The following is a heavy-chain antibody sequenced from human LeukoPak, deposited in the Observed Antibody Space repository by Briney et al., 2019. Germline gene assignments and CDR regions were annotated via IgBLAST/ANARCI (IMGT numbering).Heavy chain of an antibody. D-gene: IGHD6-13*01. CDR2: ISGNGGST. CDR3: AKDRVPSSIAAAGTFDY. V-gene: IGHV3-23*01. J-gene: IGHJ4*02. CDR1: GFTFDDYA. Sequence: GGSLRLSCAASGFTFDDYAMHWVRQAPGKGLEWVSAISGNGGSTYYADSVKGRFTISRDNSKNTLYLQMNSLRAEDTAVYYCAKDRVPSSIAAAGTFDYWGQGTLVTVSS.